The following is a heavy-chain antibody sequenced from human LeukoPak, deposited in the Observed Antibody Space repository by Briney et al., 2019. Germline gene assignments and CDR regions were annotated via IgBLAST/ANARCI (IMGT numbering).Heavy chain of an antibody. Sequence: SEALSLTCTVSGGSISSGDYYWSWIRQPPGKGLEWIGYIYYSGSTYYNPSLKSRATISVDTSKNQFSLKLSSVTAADTAVYYCARARGWLLPDYWGQGTLVTVSS. CDR3: ARARGWLLPDY. CDR2: IYYSGST. J-gene: IGHJ4*02. V-gene: IGHV4-30-4*08. D-gene: IGHD3-22*01. CDR1: GGSISSGDYY.